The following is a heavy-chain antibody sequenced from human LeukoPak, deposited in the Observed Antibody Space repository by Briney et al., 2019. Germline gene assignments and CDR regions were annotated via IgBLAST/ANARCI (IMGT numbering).Heavy chain of an antibody. D-gene: IGHD4-23*01. Sequence: PEASVKVSCKASGYTFTSYGISWVRQAPGQGLEWMGWISAYNGNTNYAQKLQGRVTMTTDTSTSTAYMELRSLRSDDTAVYYCARDLHGGKENYYYYYYMDVWGKGTTVTISS. J-gene: IGHJ6*03. V-gene: IGHV1-18*01. CDR3: ARDLHGGKENYYYYYYMDV. CDR2: ISAYNGNT. CDR1: GYTFTSYG.